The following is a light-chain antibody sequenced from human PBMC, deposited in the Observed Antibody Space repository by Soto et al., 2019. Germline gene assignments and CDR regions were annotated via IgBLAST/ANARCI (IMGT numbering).Light chain of an antibody. Sequence: EIVLTQSPAILSLSPGERATLSCRASQSVSSHLAWYQQKPGQAPRLLMYDTSNRATGIPARFSGSGSGTDFTLTISSLEPEDLAVYYCQQRVNWPLAFGGGTKVEIK. J-gene: IGKJ4*01. V-gene: IGKV3-11*01. CDR2: DTS. CDR1: QSVSSH. CDR3: QQRVNWPLA.